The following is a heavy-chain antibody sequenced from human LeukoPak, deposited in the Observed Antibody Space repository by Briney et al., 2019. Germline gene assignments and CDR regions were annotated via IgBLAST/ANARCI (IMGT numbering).Heavy chain of an antibody. Sequence: GGSLRLPCAASGFTFSSYAMHWVRQAPGKGLEWVAVISYDGSNKYYADSVKGRFTISRDNSKNTLYLQMNSLRAEDTAVYYCARLVVPAAPHYFDYWGQGTLVTVSS. V-gene: IGHV3-30*01. CDR3: ARLVVPAAPHYFDY. CDR1: GFTFSSYA. J-gene: IGHJ4*02. CDR2: ISYDGSNK. D-gene: IGHD2-2*01.